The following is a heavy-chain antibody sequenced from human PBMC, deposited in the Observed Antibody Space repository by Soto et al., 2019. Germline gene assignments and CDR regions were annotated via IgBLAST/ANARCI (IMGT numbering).Heavy chain of an antibody. J-gene: IGHJ6*02. D-gene: IGHD5-12*01. V-gene: IGHV5-51*01. CDR2: IYPGDSDT. CDR3: ARSIKEQIHSYYYYGMDV. Sequence: PGESLKISCKGSGYSFTSYWIGWVRQMPGKGLEWMGIIYPGDSDTRYSPSFHGQVTISADQSISTAYLQWSSLKAPATAMYYCARSIKEQIHSYYYYGMDVWGQGNTVTVS. CDR1: GYSFTSYW.